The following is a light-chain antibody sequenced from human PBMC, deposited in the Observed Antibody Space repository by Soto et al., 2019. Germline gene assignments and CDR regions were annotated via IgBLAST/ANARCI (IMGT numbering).Light chain of an antibody. Sequence: DIQMTQSPSTLSASVGDRVTITCRASQSISSWLAWYQQKPGKAPKLLIYAASSLQSGVPSRFTGSGSGTDFTLTVNSLQAEDFATYYCQQGYSSPATFGQGTRLEI. CDR2: AAS. CDR3: QQGYSSPAT. J-gene: IGKJ5*01. CDR1: QSISSW. V-gene: IGKV1-39*01.